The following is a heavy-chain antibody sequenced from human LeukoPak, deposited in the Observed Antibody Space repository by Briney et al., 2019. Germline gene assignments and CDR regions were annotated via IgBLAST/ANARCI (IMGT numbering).Heavy chain of an antibody. CDR1: GYSITCGYY. J-gene: IGHJ4*02. Sequence: KPSETLSLTCTVSGYSITCGYYWGWIRQPPGQGLEWIGSIYHSGSTYYNPSLKSRVTISVDTSKNQFSLKLSSVTAADTAVYYCARRILAADFDYWGQGTLVTVSS. D-gene: IGHD6-13*01. CDR3: ARRILAADFDY. V-gene: IGHV4-38-2*02. CDR2: IYHSGST.